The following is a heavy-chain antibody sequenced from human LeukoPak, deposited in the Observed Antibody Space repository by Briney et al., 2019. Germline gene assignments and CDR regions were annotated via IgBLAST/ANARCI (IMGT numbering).Heavy chain of an antibody. V-gene: IGHV1-69*13. CDR1: SGTIRRHA. CDR3: AKHKSAYDILTGRRTNPPDY. Sequence: GASVKVSCKTSSGTIRRHAIIWVRQAPGQGLEWMGGILPISGTTNYAQKFQGRVTITADESTSTAYMELSSLRSEDTAVYYCAKHKSAYDILTGRRTNPPDYWGQGTLVTVSS. J-gene: IGHJ4*02. D-gene: IGHD3-9*01. CDR2: ILPISGTT.